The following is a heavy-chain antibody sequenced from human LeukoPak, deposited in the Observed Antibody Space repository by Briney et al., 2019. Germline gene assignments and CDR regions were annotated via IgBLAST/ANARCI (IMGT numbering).Heavy chain of an antibody. D-gene: IGHD1-26*01. CDR1: GFTFTNYW. CDR2: IKKDGSEK. J-gene: IGHJ4*02. V-gene: IGHV3-7*01. CDR3: AKDRGSYAVFDY. Sequence: GGSLRLSCAASGFTFTNYWMSWVRQAPGKGLEWVANIKKDGSEKSYVDSVKGRFSISRDNSKNTLYLQMNSLRTEDTAVYYCAKDRGSYAVFDYWGQGTLVTVSS.